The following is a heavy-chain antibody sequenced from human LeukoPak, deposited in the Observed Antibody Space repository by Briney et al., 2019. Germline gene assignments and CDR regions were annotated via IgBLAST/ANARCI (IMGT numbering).Heavy chain of an antibody. CDR1: GYTFTSYA. CDR3: AGGGAYSGGWPGPANDY. D-gene: IGHD6-19*01. CDR2: INAGNDNT. Sequence: ASVKVSCKASGYTFTSYAMHWVRRAPGQRLEWMGWINAGNDNTKYSQKFQGRVTITRDTSASTAYMELSSLRSEDTAVYYCAGGGAYSGGWPGPANDYWAREPWSPSPQ. V-gene: IGHV1-3*01. J-gene: IGHJ4*02.